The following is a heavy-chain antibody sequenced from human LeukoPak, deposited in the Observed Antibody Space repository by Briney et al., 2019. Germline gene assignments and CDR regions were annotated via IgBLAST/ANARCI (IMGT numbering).Heavy chain of an antibody. D-gene: IGHD4-17*01. CDR2: IYPGDSDT. V-gene: IGHV5-51*01. CDR1: GYSFTSYW. J-gene: IGHJ3*02. Sequence: GEPLKISCKGSGYSFTSYWIGGVRQMPGKGLEWMGMIYPGDSDTRYSPSFQGQVTISADKSISTAYLQWSSLKASDTAMYYCASTRNDYGDYRDAFDIWGQGTMVTVSS. CDR3: ASTRNDYGDYRDAFDI.